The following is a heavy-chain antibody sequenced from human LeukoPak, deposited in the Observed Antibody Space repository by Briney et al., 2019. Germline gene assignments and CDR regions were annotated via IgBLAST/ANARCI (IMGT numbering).Heavy chain of an antibody. J-gene: IGHJ4*02. D-gene: IGHD1-26*01. V-gene: IGHV1-18*01. CDR2: ISAYNGNT. Sequence: ASVKVSCKASGYTFTSYGISWVRQAPGQGLEWMGWISAYNGNTNYAQKLQGRVTMTTDTSTSTAYMELRSLRSDDTAVYYCARWEQPLALDSYFDYWGQGTLVTVSS. CDR1: GYTFTSYG. CDR3: ARWEQPLALDSYFDY.